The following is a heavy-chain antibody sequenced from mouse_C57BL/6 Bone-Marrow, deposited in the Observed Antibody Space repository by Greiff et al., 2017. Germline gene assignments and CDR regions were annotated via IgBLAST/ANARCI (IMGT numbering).Heavy chain of an antibody. J-gene: IGHJ2*01. V-gene: IGHV1-54*01. CDR1: GYAFTNYL. CDR3: ARGLWYFDY. Sequence: QVQLQQSGAELVRPGTSVKVSCKASGYAFTNYLIEWVKQRPGQGLEWIGVINPGSGGTKYNEKFKGKATLTADKSSSTAYMQLSSLTSEDTAVYFCARGLWYFDYWGQGTTLTVSS. CDR2: INPGSGGT. D-gene: IGHD1-1*02.